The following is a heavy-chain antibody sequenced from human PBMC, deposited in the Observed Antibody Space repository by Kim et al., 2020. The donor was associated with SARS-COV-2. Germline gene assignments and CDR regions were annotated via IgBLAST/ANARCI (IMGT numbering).Heavy chain of an antibody. Sequence: GGSLRLSCAASGPTSRNSAMSWVRQAPGKGLEWVAGIFGSGSGTYYSDSVRGRFIISSDNSQGTVYLQMDHLRGEDTAVYYCARHRHVTTVTFYWYLDLWGRGTLVTVSS. D-gene: IGHD2-21*02. J-gene: IGHJ2*01. CDR3: ARHRHVTTVTFYWYLDL. V-gene: IGHV3-23*01. CDR1: GPTSRNSA. CDR2: IFGSGSGT.